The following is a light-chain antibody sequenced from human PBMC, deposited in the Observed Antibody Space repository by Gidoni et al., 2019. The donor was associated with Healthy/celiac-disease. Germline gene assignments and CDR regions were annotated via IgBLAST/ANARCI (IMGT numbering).Light chain of an antibody. Sequence: IQLTQSPSSLSASVGDRVTITCRVSQGISSYLTWYRQKPGKVPKLLIYSASNLQSGVPSRGSESGSGTEFTRKIRSLQPEDGATKYGQRTNNASTATFGPGTKVDIK. J-gene: IGKJ3*01. CDR3: QRTNNASTAT. CDR2: SAS. CDR1: QGISSY. V-gene: IGKV1-27*01.